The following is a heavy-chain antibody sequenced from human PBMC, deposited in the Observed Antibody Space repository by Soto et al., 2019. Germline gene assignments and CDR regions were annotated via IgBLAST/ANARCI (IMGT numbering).Heavy chain of an antibody. V-gene: IGHV3-53*01. CDR2: IYSGGST. CDR3: ARDNGGPLMGIYYYGMDV. Sequence: EVQLVESGGGLIQPGGSLRLSCAASGFTVSSNYMSWVRQAPGKGLEWVSVIYSGGSTYYADSVKGRFTISRDNSKNTLYLQMSSLRAEDTAVYYCARDNGGPLMGIYYYGMDVWGQGTTVTVSS. D-gene: IGHD2-8*01. J-gene: IGHJ6*02. CDR1: GFTVSSNY.